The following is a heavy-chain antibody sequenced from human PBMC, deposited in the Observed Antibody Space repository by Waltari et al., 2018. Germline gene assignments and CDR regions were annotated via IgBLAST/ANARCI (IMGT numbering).Heavy chain of an antibody. CDR1: GYSISSGYY. CDR3: ARLLAVAGTFGFDY. Sequence: QVQLQESGPGLVKPSETLSLTCAVSGYSISSGYYWGWIRQPPGKGLEWIGGIYNSGSTYYTPPLKSRVTISVDTAKNQFSLKLSSVTAADTAVYYCARLLAVAGTFGFDYWGQGTLVTVSS. D-gene: IGHD6-19*01. V-gene: IGHV4-38-2*01. J-gene: IGHJ4*02. CDR2: IYNSGST.